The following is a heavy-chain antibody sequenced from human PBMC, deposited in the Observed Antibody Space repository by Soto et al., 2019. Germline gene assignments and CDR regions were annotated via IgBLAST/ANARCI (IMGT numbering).Heavy chain of an antibody. CDR1: GFTFSSYA. CDR3: ARGRGPPYYYDSSGYQAY. J-gene: IGHJ4*02. CDR2: ISSNGGST. Sequence: GGSLRLSCAASGFTFSSYAMHWVRQAPGKGLEYVSAISSNGGSTYYANSVKGRFTISRDNSKNTLYLQMGSLRAEDMAVYYCARGRGPPYYYDSSGYQAYWGQGTLVTVSS. V-gene: IGHV3-64*01. D-gene: IGHD3-22*01.